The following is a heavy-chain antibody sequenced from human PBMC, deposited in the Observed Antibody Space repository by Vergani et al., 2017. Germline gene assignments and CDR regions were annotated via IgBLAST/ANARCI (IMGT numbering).Heavy chain of an antibody. CDR1: GDSISTSSYA. CDR2: VFYGGRT. CDR3: ARGSCLGGSCYKPLFDY. V-gene: IGHV4-39*01. Sequence: QMQLQESGAGLVKPSETLSLSCTVSGDSISTSSYAWGWIRQPPGKTLEWIGTVFYGGRTSYNPSLKSRVTLSLDTSKKQISLHLTSVTAADTAVYYCARGSCLGGSCYKPLFDYWGQGILVTVSS. J-gene: IGHJ4*02. D-gene: IGHD2-15*01.